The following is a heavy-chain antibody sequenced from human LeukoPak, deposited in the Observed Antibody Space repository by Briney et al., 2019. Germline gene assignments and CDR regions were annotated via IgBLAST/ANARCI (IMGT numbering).Heavy chain of an antibody. CDR1: GYTFTNHP. D-gene: IGHD3-22*01. J-gene: IGHJ4*02. CDR3: ARDTIYDSSGYDY. V-gene: IGHV1-3*01. Sequence: ASVKVSCKASGYTFTNHPIHWVRQAPGQRLEWMGWINAGNGNTKYSQEFQGRVTITRDTSASTAYMELSSLRSEDTAVYYCARDTIYDSSGYDYWGQGTLVTVSS. CDR2: INAGNGNT.